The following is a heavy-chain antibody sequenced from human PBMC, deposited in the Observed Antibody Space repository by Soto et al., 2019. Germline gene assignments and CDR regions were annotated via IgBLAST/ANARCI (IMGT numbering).Heavy chain of an antibody. Sequence: GASVKVSCKASGGTFSSYAISWVRQAPGQGREWMGGIIPIFGTANYAQKFQGRVTITADESTSTAYMELSSLRSEDTAVYYRARVRSGSLDYWGQGTLVTVSS. CDR3: ARVRSGSLDY. J-gene: IGHJ4*02. V-gene: IGHV1-69*13. CDR1: GGTFSSYA. D-gene: IGHD3-22*01. CDR2: IIPIFGTA.